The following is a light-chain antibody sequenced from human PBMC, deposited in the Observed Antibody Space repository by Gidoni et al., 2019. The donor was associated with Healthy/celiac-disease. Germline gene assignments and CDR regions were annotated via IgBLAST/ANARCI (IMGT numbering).Light chain of an antibody. Sequence: SSELTPPPSVSVSPGQTASITCSGEKLGDKYACWYQQKPGQSPVLVIYQDSKRPSGIPERFSGSNSGNTATLTISGTQAMDEADYYCQAWDSSTVVFGGGTKLTVL. CDR2: QDS. CDR1: KLGDKY. V-gene: IGLV3-1*01. CDR3: QAWDSSTVV. J-gene: IGLJ2*01.